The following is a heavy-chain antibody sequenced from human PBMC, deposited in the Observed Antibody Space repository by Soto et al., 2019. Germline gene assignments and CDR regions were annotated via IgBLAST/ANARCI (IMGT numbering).Heavy chain of an antibody. D-gene: IGHD2-15*01. J-gene: IGHJ4*02. CDR2: IYYSGST. V-gene: IGHV4-30-4*01. CDR3: ARVADCSGGRCYFSVDY. Sequence: QVQLQESGPGLVKPSQTLSLTCTVSGGSISSGDYYWSWIRQPPGKGLEWIGSIYYSGSTYYNPSLKSRVTTSVDTSKNQFSLKLSSVTAADTAVYYCARVADCSGGRCYFSVDYWGQGTLVTVSS. CDR1: GGSISSGDYY.